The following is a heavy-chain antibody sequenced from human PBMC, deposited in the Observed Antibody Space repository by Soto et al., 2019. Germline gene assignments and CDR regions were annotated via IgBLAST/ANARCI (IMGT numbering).Heavy chain of an antibody. V-gene: IGHV3-30-3*01. CDR2: ISYDGSNK. Sequence: SCKASGYNLGAYYTYWVRQAPGKGLEWVAVISYDGSNKYYADSVKGRFTISRDNPKNTLYLQMNSLRAEDTAVYYCVAAADYGMDVWGQGTTVTVYS. CDR3: VAAADYGMDV. J-gene: IGHJ6*02. CDR1: GYNLGAYY. D-gene: IGHD6-13*01.